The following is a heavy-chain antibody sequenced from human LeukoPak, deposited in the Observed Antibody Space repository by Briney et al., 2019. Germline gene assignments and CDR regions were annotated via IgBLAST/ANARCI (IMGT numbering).Heavy chain of an antibody. Sequence: SETLSLTCTVSGGSISSYYWSWIRQPAGKGLEWIGRIYTSGSTNYNPSLKSRVTISVDTSKNQFSLKLSSVTAADTAVYYCARGGIAAAGTSSYYYYYMDVWGKGTTVTISS. V-gene: IGHV4-4*07. D-gene: IGHD6-13*01. CDR2: IYTSGST. CDR3: ARGGIAAAGTSSYYYYYMDV. J-gene: IGHJ6*03. CDR1: GGSISSYY.